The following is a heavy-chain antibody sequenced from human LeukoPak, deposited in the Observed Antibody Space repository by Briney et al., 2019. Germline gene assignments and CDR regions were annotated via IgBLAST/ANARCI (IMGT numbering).Heavy chain of an antibody. Sequence: PGGSLRLSCAVSGFTFSTYNMNWVRQAPGKGLEWVSSITSTSTYIYYADSVKGRFTISRGNSKNTLYLQMNSLRADDTAVYYCATDSSPDFWGQGTLVTVSS. CDR1: GFTFSTYN. CDR2: ITSTSTYI. J-gene: IGHJ4*02. V-gene: IGHV3-21*01. CDR3: ATDSSPDF. D-gene: IGHD3-22*01.